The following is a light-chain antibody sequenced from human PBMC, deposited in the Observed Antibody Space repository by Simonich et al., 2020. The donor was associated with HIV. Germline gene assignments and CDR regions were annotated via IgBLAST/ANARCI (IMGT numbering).Light chain of an antibody. CDR1: QDIRNY. V-gene: IGKV1-33*01. J-gene: IGKJ4*01. CDR2: DAS. Sequence: DIQMTQSPSSLSASVGDRVTSPCQASQDIRNYLNWYQQKSGKAPKVLIYDASNLETGVPLRFSGSRSGTNFTFTISSLQAEDIATYYCQQNDDLPLTFGGGTKVEIK. CDR3: QQNDDLPLT.